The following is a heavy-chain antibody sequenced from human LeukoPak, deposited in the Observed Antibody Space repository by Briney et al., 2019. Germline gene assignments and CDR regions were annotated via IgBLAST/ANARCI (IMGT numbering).Heavy chain of an antibody. CDR2: ISYDGSNK. CDR3: ARDFILTGYSDY. D-gene: IGHD3-9*01. CDR1: GFTFSSYA. Sequence: PGGFLRLSCAASGFTFSSYAMHWVRQAPGKGLEWVAVISYDGSNKYYADSVKGRFTISRDNSKNTLYLQMNSLRAEDTAVYYCARDFILTGYSDYWGQGTLVTVSS. V-gene: IGHV3-30-3*01. J-gene: IGHJ4*02.